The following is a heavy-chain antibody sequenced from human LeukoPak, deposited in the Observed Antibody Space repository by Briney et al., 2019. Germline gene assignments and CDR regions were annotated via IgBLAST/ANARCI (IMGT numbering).Heavy chain of an antibody. Sequence: ASVKVSCKASGYTFTYRYLHWVRQAPGQGLEWMGWISAYNGNTNYAQKLQGRVTMTTDTSTSTAYMELRSLRSDDTAVYYCARDKKEIAVAENWFDPWGQGTLVTVSS. CDR3: ARDKKEIAVAENWFDP. CDR1: GYTFTYRY. D-gene: IGHD6-19*01. V-gene: IGHV1-18*04. J-gene: IGHJ5*02. CDR2: ISAYNGNT.